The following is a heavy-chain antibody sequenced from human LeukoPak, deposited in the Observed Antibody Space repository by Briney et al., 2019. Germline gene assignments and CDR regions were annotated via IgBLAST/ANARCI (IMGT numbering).Heavy chain of an antibody. J-gene: IGHJ5*02. CDR2: INPYSGGT. D-gene: IGHD2-2*01. V-gene: IGHV1-2*06. Sequence: ASVKVSCKASGYTFTDYYIHWVRQAPGQGLEWMGRINPYSGGTTYAQKFQGRVTMTRDTSISTAYMELSSLRSEGTAIYYCAREYAHSYWFAHWGQGTLLTVSS. CDR1: GYTFTDYY. CDR3: AREYAHSYWFAH.